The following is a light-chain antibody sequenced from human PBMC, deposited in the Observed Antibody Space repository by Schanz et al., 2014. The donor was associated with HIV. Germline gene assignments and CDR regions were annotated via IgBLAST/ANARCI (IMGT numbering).Light chain of an antibody. V-gene: IGLV2-8*01. CDR2: EVN. Sequence: QSALTQPPSASGSPGQSVTISCTGTSSDVGGYNYVSWYQQHPGKALKLMIYEVNKRPSGVPDRFSGSKSGTSASLAISGLQSEDEADYYCAAWDVNLNGPVFGGGTKLTVL. CDR3: AAWDVNLNGPV. J-gene: IGLJ2*01. CDR1: SSDVGGYNY.